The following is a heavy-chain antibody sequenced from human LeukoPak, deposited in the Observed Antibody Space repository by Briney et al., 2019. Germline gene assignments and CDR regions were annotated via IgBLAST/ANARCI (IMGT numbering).Heavy chain of an antibody. CDR1: GGSISSYY. D-gene: IGHD4-17*01. CDR3: ASTVTTEYYFDY. CDR2: IYYSGST. Sequence: SETLSLTCTVSGGSISSYYWSWIRQPPGKGLEWIGYIYYSGSTYYNPSLKSRVTISVDTSKNQFSLKLSSVTAADTAVYYCASTVTTEYYFDYWGQGTLVTVSS. J-gene: IGHJ4*02. V-gene: IGHV4-59*12.